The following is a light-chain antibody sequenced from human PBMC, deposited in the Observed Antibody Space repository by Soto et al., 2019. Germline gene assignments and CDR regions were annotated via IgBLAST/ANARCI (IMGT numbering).Light chain of an antibody. CDR3: ISYSGSSHVV. J-gene: IGLJ2*01. Sequence: QSALTQPPSASGSVGQSVTISCTGTSSDVGDYNYVSWYQQYPGKAPQLMIYEVSQRPAGVPDRFSGSKSGNTASLTVSGLQADDEADYYCISYSGSSHVVFGGGTKLTVL. V-gene: IGLV2-8*01. CDR1: SSDVGDYNY. CDR2: EVS.